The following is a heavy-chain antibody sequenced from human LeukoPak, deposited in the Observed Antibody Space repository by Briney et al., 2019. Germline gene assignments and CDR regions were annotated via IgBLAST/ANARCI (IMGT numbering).Heavy chain of an antibody. D-gene: IGHD2-2*03. V-gene: IGHV5-51*01. J-gene: IGHJ4*02. Sequence: GESLKISCKASEYRFNSYLIGWVGQMPGKGLEWMGIIYPADSQTRYSPSFQGQVTISADKSIITAYLQWSSLKASDTAMYYCARQTTQMDIVVVPAAWDYWGQGTLVTVSS. CDR3: ARQTTQMDIVVVPAAWDY. CDR2: IYPADSQT. CDR1: EYRFNSYL.